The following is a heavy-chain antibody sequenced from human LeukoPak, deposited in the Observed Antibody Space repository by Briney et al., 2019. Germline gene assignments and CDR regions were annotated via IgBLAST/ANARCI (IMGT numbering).Heavy chain of an antibody. CDR3: ARDRCSSTSCYVRNYYYFGMDV. V-gene: IGHV4-59*12. CDR2: IYYSGST. D-gene: IGHD2-2*01. CDR1: GGSMSSYY. J-gene: IGHJ6*02. Sequence: SETLSLTCTVSGGSMSSYYWSWIRQPPGKGLEWIGYIYYSGSTNYNPSLKSRVTISVDTSKNQLSLKLSSVTAADTAVYYCARDRCSSTSCYVRNYYYFGMDVWGQGTTVTVSS.